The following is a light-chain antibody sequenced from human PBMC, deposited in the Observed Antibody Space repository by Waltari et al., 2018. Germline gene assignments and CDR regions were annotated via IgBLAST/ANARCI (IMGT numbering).Light chain of an antibody. J-gene: IGLJ3*02. CDR1: CGHSTNV. CDR3: QTGGHGTWV. V-gene: IGLV4-69*01. CDR2: VNSDCSH. Sequence: QLVLTQSPSASASLGASVKLTCTLSCGHSTNVVAWLQQHPEKGPRFLMKVNSDCSHTKGDGIPARFSGSSSGAERYLTISSLQSEDEADYYGQTGGHGTWVFGGGTKLTVL.